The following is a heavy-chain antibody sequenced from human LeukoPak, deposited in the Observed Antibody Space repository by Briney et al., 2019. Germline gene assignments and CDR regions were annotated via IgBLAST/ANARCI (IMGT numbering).Heavy chain of an antibody. V-gene: IGHV3-23*01. Sequence: GGSLRPSCAPSGFTFSSFRMNWVRQAPGKGLEWVSAIRGSGGSTYYADSVKGRFTISRDNSKNTLYLQMNSLRAEDTAVYYCAKDDSTVTTYGPYYYYGMDVWGQGTTVTVSS. CDR2: IRGSGGST. J-gene: IGHJ6*02. CDR1: GFTFSSFR. D-gene: IGHD4-17*01. CDR3: AKDDSTVTTYGPYYYYGMDV.